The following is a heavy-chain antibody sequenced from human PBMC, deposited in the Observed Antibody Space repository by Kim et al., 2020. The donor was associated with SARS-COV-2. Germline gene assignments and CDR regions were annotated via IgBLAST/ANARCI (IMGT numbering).Heavy chain of an antibody. CDR1: GFSFSTYA. CDR3: ADFGSGSHCFDY. CDR2: ISNGGNDI. V-gene: IGHV3-23*01. D-gene: IGHD3-10*01. Sequence: GGSLRLSCAASGFSFSTYAMTWVRQAPGKGLEWVSHISNGGNDIYYTDSVKGRFTISRDNSKNTLYLQMNSLRAEDTAVYYCADFGSGSHCFDYWGQGTLVTVSS. J-gene: IGHJ4*02.